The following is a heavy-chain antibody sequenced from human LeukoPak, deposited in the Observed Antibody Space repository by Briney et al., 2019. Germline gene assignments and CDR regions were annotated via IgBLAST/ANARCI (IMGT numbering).Heavy chain of an antibody. CDR3: VRDGANWEEPNDAFDT. CDR2: LYTTGTT. Sequence: PSETLSLTCAVSGASITSWYWSWVRQSAGKGLEWIGRLYTTGTTNYNPSLKSRVTMSGDSSKNQLSLTLTSVTAADTAVYYCVRDGANWEEPNDAFDTWGQGTLVTVSS. V-gene: IGHV4-4*07. D-gene: IGHD1-26*01. J-gene: IGHJ3*02. CDR1: GASITSWY.